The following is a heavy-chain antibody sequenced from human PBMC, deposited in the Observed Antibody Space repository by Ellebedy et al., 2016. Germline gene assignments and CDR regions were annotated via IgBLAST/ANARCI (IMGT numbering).Heavy chain of an antibody. D-gene: IGHD3-3*01. Sequence: GESLKIPXAASAFTFSNYVMHWVRQAPGKGLEWVAFISYDGDNKFYADSVKGRFTISRDNAKNSLYLQMNSLRAEDTAVYYCAREGEWLLDYWGQGTLVTVSS. CDR1: AFTFSNYV. CDR3: AREGEWLLDY. J-gene: IGHJ4*02. CDR2: ISYDGDNK. V-gene: IGHV3-30*03.